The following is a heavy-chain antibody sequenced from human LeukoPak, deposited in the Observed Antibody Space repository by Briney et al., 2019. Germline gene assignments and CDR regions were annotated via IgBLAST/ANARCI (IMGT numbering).Heavy chain of an antibody. Sequence: SGHTLVKPTQTRTLTCTFSGFSLSTSAEAVGWIRQPPGKALDWLALIYWDDDKRYSPSLKSRLTTTKDTSKNQVVLTMTNMDPVDTATYYCAHSTTHSSTSPGWFDPWGQGTLVTVSS. J-gene: IGHJ5*02. V-gene: IGHV2-5*02. CDR2: IYWDDDK. CDR1: GFSLSTSAEA. CDR3: AHSTTHSSTSPGWFDP. D-gene: IGHD2-2*01.